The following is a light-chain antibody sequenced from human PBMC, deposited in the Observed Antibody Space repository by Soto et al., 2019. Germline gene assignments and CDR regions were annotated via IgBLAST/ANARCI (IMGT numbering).Light chain of an antibody. Sequence: ETVLTQSPGTLSLSPGERGTLSFRASQSVSSNYLAWYQQKPGQAPRLLIYGASSRATGVPDRFSGSGSGTDFTLTISRLVPEDFAVYYCQQYGSSPLTFGGGTKVDIK. V-gene: IGKV3-20*01. CDR2: GAS. CDR1: QSVSSNY. CDR3: QQYGSSPLT. J-gene: IGKJ4*01.